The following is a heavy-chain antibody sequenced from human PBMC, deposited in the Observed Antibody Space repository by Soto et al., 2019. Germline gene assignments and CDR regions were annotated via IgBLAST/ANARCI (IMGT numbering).Heavy chain of an antibody. V-gene: IGHV1-18*04. D-gene: IGHD3-9*01. Sequence: ASVKVSCKASGYTFTSYGISWVRQAPGQGLEWMGWISAYNGNTNYAQELQGRVTMTTDTSTSTAYMELRSLRSDDTAVYYCAAARRYYDILTGHNWFDPWGQGTLVTVSS. CDR2: ISAYNGNT. J-gene: IGHJ5*02. CDR3: AAARRYYDILTGHNWFDP. CDR1: GYTFTSYG.